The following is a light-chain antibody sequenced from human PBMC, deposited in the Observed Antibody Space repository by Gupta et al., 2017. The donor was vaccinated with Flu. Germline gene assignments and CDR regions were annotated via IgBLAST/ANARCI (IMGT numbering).Light chain of an antibody. J-gene: IGLJ1*01. V-gene: IGLV2-14*03. CDR1: SSDVGRSDS. CDR3: SSYTSGSTFYV. CDR2: DVT. Sequence: QSALTQPASVSGSPGQSITISCTGTSSDVGRSDSVSWYQQHPDKAPYLIIYDVTKRPSGVSSRFSGSKSGNTASLTISGLQAEDETHYYCSSYTSGSTFYVFGTGTKVTVL.